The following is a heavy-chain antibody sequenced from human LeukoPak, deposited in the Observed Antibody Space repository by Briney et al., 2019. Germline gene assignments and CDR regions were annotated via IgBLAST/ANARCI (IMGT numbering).Heavy chain of an antibody. CDR2: IHFSGST. D-gene: IGHD3-3*01. Sequence: SETLSLTCSVSGGSISSYYWSWIRQPPGKGLEWIGYIHFSGSTNYNPSLKSRVTISAHKSKNQFSLELSSVTAADTAVYYCARWAGGYYKNFDYWGQGTLVTVSS. V-gene: IGHV4-59*01. CDR3: ARWAGGYYKNFDY. J-gene: IGHJ4*02. CDR1: GGSISSYY.